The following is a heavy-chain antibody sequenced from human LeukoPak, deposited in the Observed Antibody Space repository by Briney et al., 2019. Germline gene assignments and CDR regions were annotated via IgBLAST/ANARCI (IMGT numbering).Heavy chain of an antibody. CDR1: GFTFSSYG. J-gene: IGHJ4*02. Sequence: PGGSLRLSCAASGFTFSSYGMHWVRQAPGKGLEWVAVISYDGSNKYYADSVKGRFTISRDNSKNTLYLQMNSLRAEDTAVYYCAKDRERGYSIDYWGQGTLVTVSS. D-gene: IGHD5-18*01. CDR3: AKDRERGYSIDY. CDR2: ISYDGSNK. V-gene: IGHV3-30*18.